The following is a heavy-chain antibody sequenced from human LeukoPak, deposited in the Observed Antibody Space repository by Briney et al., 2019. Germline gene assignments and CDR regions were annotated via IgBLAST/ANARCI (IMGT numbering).Heavy chain of an antibody. D-gene: IGHD6-19*01. CDR2: IYTSGNT. J-gene: IGHJ4*02. CDR3: ARERGSGWYDMTFDY. Sequence: PSETLSLTCTVSGGSFSSYYWSWIRQPAGQGLEWIGRIYTSGNTNYNPSLKSRVTMSVDTSKSQFSLKLSSVTPADTAVYYCARERGSGWYDMTFDYWGQGTLVTVSS. CDR1: GGSFSSYY. V-gene: IGHV4-4*07.